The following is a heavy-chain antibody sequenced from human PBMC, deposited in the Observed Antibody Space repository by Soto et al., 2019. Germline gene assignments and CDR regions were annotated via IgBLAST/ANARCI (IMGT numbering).Heavy chain of an antibody. V-gene: IGHV5-51*01. Sequence: PGESLKISCKGSGYSFTSYWIGWVRQMPGKGLEWMGIIYPGDSDTRYSPSFQGQVTISADKSISTAYLQWSSLKASDTAMYYCARQSRGLFPPPSEGFDYWGQGTLVTVSS. CDR1: GYSFTSYW. D-gene: IGHD3-22*01. J-gene: IGHJ4*02. CDR3: ARQSRGLFPPPSEGFDY. CDR2: IYPGDSDT.